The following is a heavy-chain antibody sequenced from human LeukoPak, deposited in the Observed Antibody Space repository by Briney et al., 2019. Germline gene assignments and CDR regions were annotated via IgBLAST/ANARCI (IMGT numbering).Heavy chain of an antibody. V-gene: IGHV4-59*08. J-gene: IGHJ3*02. CDR3: ARRKDSAWSTDAFDI. D-gene: IGHD6-19*01. CDR1: GGSINSYY. CDR2: IYYSGST. Sequence: PSETLSLTCTVSGGSINSYYWSWIRQPPGKGLEWVGYIYYSGSTSYNPSLKSRVTISVDTSKNQFSLKLNSVTAADTAVYYCARRKDSAWSTDAFDIWGQGRMVTVSS.